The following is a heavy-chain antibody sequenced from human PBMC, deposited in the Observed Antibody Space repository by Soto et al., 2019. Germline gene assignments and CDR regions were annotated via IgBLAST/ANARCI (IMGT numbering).Heavy chain of an antibody. J-gene: IGHJ6*02. Sequence: SETLSLTCAVYGGSFSGYYWTWIRQPPGTGLEWIGEINHSGSTNYNPSLKSRVTISVDTSKNQFSLKLSSVTAADTAVYYCARGKQLWAYYYYYGMDVWGQGTTVTVSS. CDR3: ARGKQLWAYYYYYGMDV. CDR1: GGSFSGYY. D-gene: IGHD5-18*01. V-gene: IGHV4-34*01. CDR2: INHSGST.